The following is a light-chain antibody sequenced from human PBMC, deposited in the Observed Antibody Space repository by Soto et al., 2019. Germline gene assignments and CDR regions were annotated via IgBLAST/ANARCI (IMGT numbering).Light chain of an antibody. J-gene: IGKJ1*01. V-gene: IGKV1-39*01. Sequence: DIQMTQSPSSLSASVGDRVTITCRAGQSISSYLNWYQQKPGKAPKLLIYAASSLQSGVPSRFSGSGSGTDFTLTINSLQPEDFATYYCQQSYSAPRTFGQGTKVDIK. CDR2: AAS. CDR1: QSISSY. CDR3: QQSYSAPRT.